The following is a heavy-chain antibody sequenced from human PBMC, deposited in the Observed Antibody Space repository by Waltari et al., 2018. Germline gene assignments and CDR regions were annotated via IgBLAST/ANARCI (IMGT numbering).Heavy chain of an antibody. V-gene: IGHV4-38-2*01. D-gene: IGHD3-10*01. CDR2: IYHSGRT. Sequence: QVQLQESGPGLVKPSETLSLTCAVSGYSISSGYYWGWIRQPPGKGLEWIGSIYHSGRTYYNPSLKSRVTISGDTSKNQFSLKLSSVTAADTAVYYCARHGEMATNFGYFQHWGQGTLVTVSS. CDR1: GYSISSGYY. J-gene: IGHJ1*01. CDR3: ARHGEMATNFGYFQH.